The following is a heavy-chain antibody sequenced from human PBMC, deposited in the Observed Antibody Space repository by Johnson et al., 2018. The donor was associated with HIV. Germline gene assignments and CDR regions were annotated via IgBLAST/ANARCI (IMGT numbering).Heavy chain of an antibody. D-gene: IGHD3-22*01. CDR2: ISSSGSSV. Sequence: QMQLVESGGGLVKPGGSLRLSCAASGFTFSAYYMSWIRQAPGKGLECLAYISSSGSSVYYTDSVKGRFTISRDNTKNSLHLQMTSLRAEDTALYYCAKDKRESFTMIGEDRAFDIWGQGTMVTVSS. V-gene: IGHV3-11*01. CDR1: GFTFSAYY. J-gene: IGHJ3*02. CDR3: AKDKRESFTMIGEDRAFDI.